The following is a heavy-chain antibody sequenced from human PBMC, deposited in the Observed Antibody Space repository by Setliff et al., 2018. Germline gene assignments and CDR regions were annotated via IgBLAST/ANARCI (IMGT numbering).Heavy chain of an antibody. V-gene: IGHV1-46*01. J-gene: IGHJ4*02. Sequence: ASVKVSCKATGYTPSRHYMHWARQAPGQGLEWMGIINPGGLSSSSTQKFEGRVTMTRDTSTSTVYMELNSLTSDDTAVYYCARAGLAAAGRKGVFDHWGQGTLVTVSS. CDR1: GYTPSRHY. CDR3: ARAGLAAAGRKGVFDH. D-gene: IGHD6-25*01. CDR2: INPGGLSS.